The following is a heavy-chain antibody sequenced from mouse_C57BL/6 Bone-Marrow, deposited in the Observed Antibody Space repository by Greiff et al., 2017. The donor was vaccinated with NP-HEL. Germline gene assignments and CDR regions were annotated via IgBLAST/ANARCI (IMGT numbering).Heavy chain of an antibody. CDR3: ASGWLRRGAWFAY. CDR1: GYTFTGYW. D-gene: IGHD2-2*01. J-gene: IGHJ3*01. Sequence: VQLQESGAELMKPGASVKLSCKATGYTFTGYWIELVQQRPGHGLEWIGEILPGSGSTNYNEKFKGKATFTADTASNTAYMQLSSLAAEDSAIYYCASGWLRRGAWFAYWGQGTLVTVSA. V-gene: IGHV1-9*01. CDR2: ILPGSGST.